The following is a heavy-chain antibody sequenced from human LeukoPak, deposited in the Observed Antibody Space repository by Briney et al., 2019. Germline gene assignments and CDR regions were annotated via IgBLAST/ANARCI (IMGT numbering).Heavy chain of an antibody. D-gene: IGHD6-19*01. V-gene: IGHV4-34*01. CDR2: INHSGST. J-gene: IGHJ3*02. CDR1: GGSFSGYC. Sequence: PSETLSLTCAVYGGSFSGYCWSWIRQPPGKGLEWIGEINHSGSTNYNPSLKSRVTISVDTSKNQFSLKLSSVTAADTAVYYCAREQWLTPGVQEGAFDIWGQGTMVTVSS. CDR3: AREQWLTPGVQEGAFDI.